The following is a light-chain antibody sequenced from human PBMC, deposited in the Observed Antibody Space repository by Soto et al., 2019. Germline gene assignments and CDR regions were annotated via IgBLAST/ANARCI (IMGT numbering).Light chain of an antibody. CDR3: SSYAGSNNLI. V-gene: IGLV2-8*01. CDR2: EVS. J-gene: IGLJ1*01. Sequence: SVLTQPPSASGSPGQSVTISCTGTSSDVGGYNYVPWYQQHPGKAPKLMIYEVSKRPSGVPDRFSGSKSGNTASLTVSGLQAEDEADYYCSSYAGSNNLIFGTGTKVTVL. CDR1: SSDVGGYNY.